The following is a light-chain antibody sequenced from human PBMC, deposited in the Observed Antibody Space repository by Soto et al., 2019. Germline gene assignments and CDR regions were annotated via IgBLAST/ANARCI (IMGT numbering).Light chain of an antibody. J-gene: IGKJ1*01. V-gene: IGKV1-39*01. CDR1: QTISDF. Sequence: DIQMTQSPSSLSASIGDRVTITCRASQTISDFLNWYQHKPGKAPKLLIYAASSLQGGVTSRFSGSGSGTNFTLTLSGLQPEDFATYVCQQSFSTPRTYGQGTKVEIK. CDR3: QQSFSTPRT. CDR2: AAS.